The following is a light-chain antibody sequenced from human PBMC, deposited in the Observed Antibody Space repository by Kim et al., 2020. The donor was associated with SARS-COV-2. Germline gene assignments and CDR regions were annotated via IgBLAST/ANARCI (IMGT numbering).Light chain of an antibody. V-gene: IGKV3-15*01. Sequence: PGERATLSCRASQSVSSYLAWYQQKPGKAPRLLIYGASTRETGIPARFSGSGSGTEFTLTISSLQSEDFAVYYCQQYNNWPLTFGGGTKVDIK. CDR2: GAS. CDR1: QSVSSY. J-gene: IGKJ4*01. CDR3: QQYNNWPLT.